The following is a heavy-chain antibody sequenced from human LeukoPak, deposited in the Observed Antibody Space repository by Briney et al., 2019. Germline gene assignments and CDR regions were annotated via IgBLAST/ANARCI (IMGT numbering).Heavy chain of an antibody. CDR3: AKDRWLGDLDYGMVV. J-gene: IGHJ6*04. Sequence: GRSLRLSCAASGFTFSSHGMHWVRQAPGKGLEWVSVISYNGGNKYYADSVKGRFTISRDNVKNMVYLEMNSPTEEDTAVYHCAKDRWLGDLDYGMVVWGKGTMVTVSS. V-gene: IGHV3-30*18. CDR1: GFTFSSHG. D-gene: IGHD3-10*01. CDR2: ISYNGGNK.